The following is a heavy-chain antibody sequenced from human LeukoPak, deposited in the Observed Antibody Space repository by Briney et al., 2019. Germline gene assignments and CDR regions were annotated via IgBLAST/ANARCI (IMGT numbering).Heavy chain of an antibody. CDR1: GFTFDDYG. V-gene: IGHV3-20*04. Sequence: PGGSLRLSCAASGFTFDDYGMSWVRQAPGKGLEWVSGINWNGGSTGYADSVKGRFTISRDNAKNSLYLQMNSLRAEDTALYYCASDQWYYDSSGPISFDYWGQGTLVTVSS. J-gene: IGHJ4*02. D-gene: IGHD3-22*01. CDR3: ASDQWYYDSSGPISFDY. CDR2: INWNGGST.